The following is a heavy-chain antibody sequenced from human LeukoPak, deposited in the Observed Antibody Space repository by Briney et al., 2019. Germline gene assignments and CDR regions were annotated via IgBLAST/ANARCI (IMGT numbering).Heavy chain of an antibody. J-gene: IGHJ4*02. Sequence: ASVKVSCKASGYTFTSYGISWVRQAPGQGLEWMGWISAYNGNTNYAQKLHGRVTMTTDTSTSTAYMELRSLRSDDTAVYYCARAPVLLWFGDYWGQGTLVTVSS. D-gene: IGHD3-10*01. CDR1: GYTFTSYG. CDR3: ARAPVLLWFGDY. V-gene: IGHV1-18*01. CDR2: ISAYNGNT.